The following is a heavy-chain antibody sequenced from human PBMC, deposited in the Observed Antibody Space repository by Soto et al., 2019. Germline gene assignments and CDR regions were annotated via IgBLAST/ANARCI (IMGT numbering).Heavy chain of an antibody. CDR3: ARGPLRVGVVISYYYYGMDV. V-gene: IGHV4-34*01. CDR2: INHSGST. CDR1: GGSFSGYY. D-gene: IGHD3-3*01. Sequence: SETLSLTCAVYGGSFSGYYWSWIRQPPGKGLEWIGEINHSGSTNYNASLKSRVTITVDTSTNQFSLKLSAVTAADTAVYYCARGPLRVGVVISYYYYGMDVWGQGTTVTVSS. J-gene: IGHJ6*02.